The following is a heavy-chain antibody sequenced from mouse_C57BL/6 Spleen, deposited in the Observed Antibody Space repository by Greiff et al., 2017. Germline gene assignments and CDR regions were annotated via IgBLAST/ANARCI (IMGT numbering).Heavy chain of an antibody. D-gene: IGHD2-4*01. CDR3: ARRPPTYYDYDDYAMDY. CDR1: GYTFTDYY. V-gene: IGHV1-26*01. Sequence: EVQLQQSGPELVKPGASVKISCTASGYTFTDYYMNWVKQPHGKSLEWIGDINPNNGGTSYNQKFKGKYTLTVDKSSSTAYMELRSLTSEDSAVYYCARRPPTYYDYDDYAMDYWGQGTSVTVSS. CDR2: INPNNGGT. J-gene: IGHJ4*01.